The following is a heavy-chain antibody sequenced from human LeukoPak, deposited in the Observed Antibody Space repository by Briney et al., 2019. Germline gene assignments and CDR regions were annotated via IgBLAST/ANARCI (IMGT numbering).Heavy chain of an antibody. CDR1: GRSTSSSSVY. Sequence: SETLSLTCTVSGRSTSSSSVYWGWIRQPPGKGLEWIGSIYYSGSTYYNRSLKSRVTISVDTSKNQFSLKLSSVTAADAAVYYCARDKKRVPYSYYIDVWGKGTTVTVSS. CDR2: IYYSGST. V-gene: IGHV4-39*07. D-gene: IGHD2-2*01. J-gene: IGHJ6*03. CDR3: ARDKKRVPYSYYIDV.